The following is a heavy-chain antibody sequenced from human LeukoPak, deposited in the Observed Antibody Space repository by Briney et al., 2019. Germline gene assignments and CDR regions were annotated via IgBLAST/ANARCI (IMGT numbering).Heavy chain of an antibody. CDR3: ARVGGTNFYYYGMDV. J-gene: IGHJ6*02. V-gene: IGHV4-4*02. CDR2: IYHSGST. CDR1: GGSISSSNW. D-gene: IGHD1-26*01. Sequence: SETLSLTCAVSGGSISSSNWWSWVRQPPGKGLEWIGEIYHSGSTNYNPSLKSRVTISVDKSKNQFSLKLSSVTAADTVVYYCARVGGTNFYYYGMDVWGQGTTVTVSS.